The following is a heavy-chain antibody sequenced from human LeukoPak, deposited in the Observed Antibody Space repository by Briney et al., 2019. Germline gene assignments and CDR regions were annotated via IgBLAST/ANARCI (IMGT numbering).Heavy chain of an antibody. CDR1: GGSFSGYY. Sequence: SETLSLTCAVYGGSFSGYYWSWIRQPPGRGLEWIGYIYYSGSTNYNPSLKSRVTISVDTSKNQFSLKLSSVTAADTAVYYCARLSRLRYYYYMDVWGKGTTVTISS. CDR2: IYYSGST. CDR3: ARLSRLRYYYYMDV. J-gene: IGHJ6*03. V-gene: IGHV4-59*08.